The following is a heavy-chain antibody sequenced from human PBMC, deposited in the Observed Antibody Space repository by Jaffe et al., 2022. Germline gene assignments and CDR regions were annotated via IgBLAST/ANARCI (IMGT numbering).Heavy chain of an antibody. V-gene: IGHV3-30*02. Sequence: QVQLVESGGGVVQPGGSLRLSCAASGFTFSSYGMHWVRQAPGKGLEWVAFIRYDGSNKYYADSVKGRFTISRDNSKNTLYLQMNSLRAEDTAVYYCAKGTWFGELFRDGRFDPWGQGTLVTVSS. CDR2: IRYDGSNK. CDR1: GFTFSSYG. J-gene: IGHJ5*02. D-gene: IGHD3-10*01. CDR3: AKGTWFGELFRDGRFDP.